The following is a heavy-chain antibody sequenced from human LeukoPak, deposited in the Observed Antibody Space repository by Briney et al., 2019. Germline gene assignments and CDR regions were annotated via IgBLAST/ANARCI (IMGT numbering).Heavy chain of an antibody. Sequence: ASVKVSCKASGYIFTSYFLYWVRQAPGQGLEWMGLINPSGGSTRYAQKFQGRVTMTRDTSTSTVYMELSSLRSDDTAVYYCARGHGSGSTIWFDPWGQGTLVTVSS. CDR3: ARGHGSGSTIWFDP. CDR1: GYIFTSYF. CDR2: INPSGGST. D-gene: IGHD3-10*01. V-gene: IGHV1-46*01. J-gene: IGHJ5*02.